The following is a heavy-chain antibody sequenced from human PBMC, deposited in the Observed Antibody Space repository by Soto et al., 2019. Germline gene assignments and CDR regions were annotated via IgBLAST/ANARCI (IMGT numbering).Heavy chain of an antibody. D-gene: IGHD6-19*01. Sequence: SETLSLTCTVSGGSISSYYWSWIRQPPGKGLEWIGYIYYSGSTNYNPSLKSRVTISVDTSKNQFSLKLSSVTAADTAVYYCARAHPIAVAEGFFDYWGQGTLVTVSS. CDR2: IYYSGST. V-gene: IGHV4-59*01. CDR3: ARAHPIAVAEGFFDY. J-gene: IGHJ4*02. CDR1: GGSISSYY.